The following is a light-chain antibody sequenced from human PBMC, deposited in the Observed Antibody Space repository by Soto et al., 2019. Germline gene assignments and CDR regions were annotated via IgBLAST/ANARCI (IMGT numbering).Light chain of an antibody. CDR3: QQYGSSPTYT. Sequence: EIVLTQSPGTLSLSPGERATLSCRASQSVSSSYLAWYQQKPGQAPRLLIYGASSRATGIPDRFSGSGSGREFSLIISSLEAQDFAVYYCQQYGSSPTYTFGQGTKLEIK. CDR1: QSVSSSY. CDR2: GAS. J-gene: IGKJ2*01. V-gene: IGKV3-20*01.